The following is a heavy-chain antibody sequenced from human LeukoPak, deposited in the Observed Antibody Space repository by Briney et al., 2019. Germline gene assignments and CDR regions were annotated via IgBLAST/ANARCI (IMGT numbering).Heavy chain of an antibody. CDR2: ISGSGSDT. D-gene: IGHD2-2*01. Sequence: QPGGSLRLSCAASGFTFSSYAMSWVRQAPGKGLEWVSAISGSGSDTEYADSVKGRFTISRDNSKTTLYLQMSSLRVEDTAVYYCAKCSATCYANAFDIWGQGTMVTVSS. CDR1: GFTFSSYA. CDR3: AKCSATCYANAFDI. J-gene: IGHJ3*02. V-gene: IGHV3-23*01.